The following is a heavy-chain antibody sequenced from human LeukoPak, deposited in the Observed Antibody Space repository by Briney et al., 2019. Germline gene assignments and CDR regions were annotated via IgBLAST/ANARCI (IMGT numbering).Heavy chain of an antibody. J-gene: IGHJ4*02. D-gene: IGHD3-22*01. CDR3: AKCDSSGFNDY. CDR1: GFTFSSYA. CDR2: ISGSGGST. Sequence: GGSLRLSCAASGFTFSSYAMSWVRQAPGKGLEWVSAISGSGGSTYYADSVKGRFTISRDNSKSTLYLQMNSLRAEDAAVYYCAKCDSSGFNDYWGQGTLVTVSS. V-gene: IGHV3-23*01.